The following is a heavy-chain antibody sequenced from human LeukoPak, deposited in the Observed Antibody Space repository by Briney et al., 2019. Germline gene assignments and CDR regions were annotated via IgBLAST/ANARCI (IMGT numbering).Heavy chain of an antibody. CDR3: AKDLYCSGGSCYPYGMDV. J-gene: IGHJ6*02. D-gene: IGHD2-15*01. CDR2: IRYDGSNK. V-gene: IGHV3-30*02. CDR1: GFTFSSYG. Sequence: PGGSLRLSCAASGFTFSSYGMHWVRQAPGKGLEWVAFIRYDGSNKYYADSVKGRFTISRANSKNTLYLQMNSLRAEDTAVYYCAKDLYCSGGSCYPYGMDVWGQGTTVTVSS.